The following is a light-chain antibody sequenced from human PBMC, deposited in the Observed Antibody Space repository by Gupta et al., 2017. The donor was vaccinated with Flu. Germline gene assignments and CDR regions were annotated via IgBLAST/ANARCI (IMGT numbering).Light chain of an antibody. CDR1: QIINRY. J-gene: IGKJ4*01. V-gene: IGKV1-39*01. CDR2: AAS. Sequence: DIQMTQSPSSLSASVGDRVTITCRASQIINRYLNWYQEKPGKAPKLLIYAASSLQSGVPSRFSGSGSGTDFTLTISSLQPEDCATYYCQQSYSNPLTFGGGTKVEIK. CDR3: QQSYSNPLT.